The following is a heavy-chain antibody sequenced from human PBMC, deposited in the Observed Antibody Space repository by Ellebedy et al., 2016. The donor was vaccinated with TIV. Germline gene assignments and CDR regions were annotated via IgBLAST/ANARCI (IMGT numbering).Heavy chain of an antibody. J-gene: IGHJ4*02. CDR1: GFTFDDHA. CDR3: AKDLFPSSSGPFDY. Sequence: PGGSLRLSCAASGFTFDDHAMHWVRQAPGKGLEWVSGINWNSGSIDYADSVKGRFTISRDNAKNSLYLQMNSLRAEYTAVYYWAKDLFPSSSGPFDYWGQGTLVTVSS. V-gene: IGHV3-9*01. D-gene: IGHD1-26*01. CDR2: INWNSGSI.